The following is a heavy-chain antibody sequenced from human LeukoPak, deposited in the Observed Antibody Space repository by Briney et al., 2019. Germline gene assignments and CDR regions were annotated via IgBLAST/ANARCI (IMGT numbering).Heavy chain of an antibody. CDR2: ISISSNYI. Sequence: GGSLRLSCAASGFTLSSYAMSWVRQAPGKGLEWVSSISISSNYIYYTDSVKGRFTISRDNSKNTLYLQMSRLRAEDTAVYYCTRNGAATAGAYMDVWGKGTTVTVSS. D-gene: IGHD6-13*01. V-gene: IGHV3-21*01. CDR3: TRNGAATAGAYMDV. J-gene: IGHJ6*03. CDR1: GFTLSSYA.